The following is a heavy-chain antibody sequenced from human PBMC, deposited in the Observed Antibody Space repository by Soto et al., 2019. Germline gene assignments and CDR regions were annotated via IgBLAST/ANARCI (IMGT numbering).Heavy chain of an antibody. D-gene: IGHD6-6*01. Sequence: ASVKVSGKASGYTFTSYYMHWVRQAPGQGLEWMGIINPSGGSTSYAQKFQGRVAMTRDTSTSTVYMELSSLRSEDTAVYYCARPYSSSSPYYYYGMDVWGHGTTVTVSS. CDR3: ARPYSSSSPYYYYGMDV. V-gene: IGHV1-46*01. CDR2: INPSGGST. CDR1: GYTFTSYY. J-gene: IGHJ6*02.